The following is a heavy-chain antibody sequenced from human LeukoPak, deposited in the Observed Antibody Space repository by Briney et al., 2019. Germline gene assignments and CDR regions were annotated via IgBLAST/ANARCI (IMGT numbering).Heavy chain of an antibody. V-gene: IGHV3-9*03. CDR1: GFTFDDYA. J-gene: IGHJ6*02. D-gene: IGHD2-15*01. Sequence: PGRSLRLSCAASGFTFDDYAMHWVRQAPGKGLEWVSGISWNSGSIGYADSVKGRFTISRDNSKNTLYLQVGSLRAEDMAVYYCAREFLGYCSGGSCYGVKYYYYGMDVWGQGTTVTVSS. CDR3: AREFLGYCSGGSCYGVKYYYYGMDV. CDR2: ISWNSGSI.